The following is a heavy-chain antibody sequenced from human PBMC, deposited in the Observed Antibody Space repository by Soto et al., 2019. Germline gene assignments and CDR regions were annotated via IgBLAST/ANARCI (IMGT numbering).Heavy chain of an antibody. V-gene: IGHV4-59*01. Sequence: SETLSLTCTVSGGSISSYYWSWIRQPPGKGLEWIGYIYYSGSTNYNPSLKSRVTISVDTSKNQFSLKLSSVTAVDTAAYYCASTGITIFGSSWFDPWGQGTLVTVSS. J-gene: IGHJ5*02. D-gene: IGHD3-3*01. CDR1: GGSISSYY. CDR2: IYYSGST. CDR3: ASTGITIFGSSWFDP.